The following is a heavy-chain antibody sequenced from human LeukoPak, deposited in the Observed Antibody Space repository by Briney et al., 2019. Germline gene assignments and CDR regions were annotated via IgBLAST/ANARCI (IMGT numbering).Heavy chain of an antibody. Sequence: PSETLSLTCTVSGGSISSHYWSWIRQPPGKGLEWIGYIYYSGSTNYNPSLKSRVTIPVDTSKNQFSLKLSSVTAADTAVYYCARGGHFYCDFSRFDPWGQGTLVTVSS. CDR3: ARGGHFYCDFSRFDP. J-gene: IGHJ5*02. CDR2: IYYSGST. D-gene: IGHD3-3*01. CDR1: GGSISSHY. V-gene: IGHV4-59*11.